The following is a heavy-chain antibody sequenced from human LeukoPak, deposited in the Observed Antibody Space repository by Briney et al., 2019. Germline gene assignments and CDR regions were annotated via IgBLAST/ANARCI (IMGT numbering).Heavy chain of an antibody. Sequence: SETLSLTCTVSGYSISSGYYWGWIRQPPGKGLEWIGSSYHIGSTYFNPSLRSRVTILIDIFKNQFSLKMSSVTAADTAVYYCARNPGGYDFWSGYWSGDYYFDYWGQGTLVTVSS. D-gene: IGHD3-3*01. CDR1: GYSISSGYY. V-gene: IGHV4-38-2*02. CDR3: ARNPGGYDFWSGYWSGDYYFDY. CDR2: SYHIGST. J-gene: IGHJ4*02.